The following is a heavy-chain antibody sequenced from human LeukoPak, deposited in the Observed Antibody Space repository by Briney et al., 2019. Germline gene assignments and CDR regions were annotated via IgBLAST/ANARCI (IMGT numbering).Heavy chain of an antibody. CDR1: GFSFSSYA. CDR3: AKRSGYTTGWFFDF. D-gene: IGHD6-19*01. J-gene: IGHJ4*02. CDR2: ISGSGDNT. V-gene: IGHV3-23*01. Sequence: GGSLRLSCAASGFSFSSYAMSWVRQAPGKGLEWVSSISGSGDNTYYAESVKGRFTISRDNSKDTLFLQMNSLRAEDTAVFYCAKRSGYTTGWFFDFWGQGTLVTVSS.